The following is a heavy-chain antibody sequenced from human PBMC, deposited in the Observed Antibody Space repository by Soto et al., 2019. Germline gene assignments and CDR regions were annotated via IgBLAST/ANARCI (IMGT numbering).Heavy chain of an antibody. D-gene: IGHD6-6*01. CDR1: GFTFSSYA. J-gene: IGHJ4*02. CDR3: AKRSSSSTFDY. CDR2: ISGSDDST. Sequence: HPGGSLSLSCAASGFTFSSYAMSWVRQAPGKGLEWVSVISGSDDSTYYADSVKGRFTISRDNSKNTLYLQMNSLRAEDTAVYYCAKRSSSSTFDYWGQGTLVTVSS. V-gene: IGHV3-23*01.